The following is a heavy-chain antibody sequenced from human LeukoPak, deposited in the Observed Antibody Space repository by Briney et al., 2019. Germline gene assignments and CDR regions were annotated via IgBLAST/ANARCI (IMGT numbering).Heavy chain of an antibody. Sequence: SETLSLTCSVSGGFISSGYYYWSWLRQPAGKGLEWIGRIYTGGSTNYNPSLKSRVTISIDTSKNQFSLKLTSVTAADTAEYYCARTSTLTTAFDIWGQGTLVTVSS. V-gene: IGHV4-61*02. CDR1: GGFISSGYYY. CDR2: IYTGGST. CDR3: ARTSTLTTAFDI. D-gene: IGHD4-11*01. J-gene: IGHJ5*02.